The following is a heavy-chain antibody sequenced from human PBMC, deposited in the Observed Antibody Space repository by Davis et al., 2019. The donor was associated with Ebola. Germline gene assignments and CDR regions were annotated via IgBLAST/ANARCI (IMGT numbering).Heavy chain of an antibody. Sequence: ASVKVSCKTSGYTFTNYDINWVRQATGQRLEWMGWINAGNGNTKYSQKFQGRVTITRDTSASTAYMELSSLRSEDTAVYYCARDHSSSHLFDYWGQGTLVTVSS. V-gene: IGHV1-3*01. CDR2: INAGNGNT. CDR1: GYTFTNYD. D-gene: IGHD6-13*01. CDR3: ARDHSSSHLFDY. J-gene: IGHJ4*02.